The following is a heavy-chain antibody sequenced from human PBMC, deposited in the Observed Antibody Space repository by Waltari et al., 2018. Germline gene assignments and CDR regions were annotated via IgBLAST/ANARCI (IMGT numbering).Heavy chain of an antibody. CDR3: ARSPTYYGAGTYYLRPQYYFDY. V-gene: IGHV4-31*03. CDR2: IYYSGRT. J-gene: IGHJ4*02. Sequence: QVQLQESGPGLVKPSQTLSLTCTVSGGSISNDNYYWSWIRQHPGTGLEWIGYIYYSGRTSLHPSLKSRVTLSVDTSNNQFSLKLTSVTAADTAVYYCARSPTYYGAGTYYLRPQYYFDYWGQGTLVTVSS. D-gene: IGHD3-10*01. CDR1: GGSISNDNYY.